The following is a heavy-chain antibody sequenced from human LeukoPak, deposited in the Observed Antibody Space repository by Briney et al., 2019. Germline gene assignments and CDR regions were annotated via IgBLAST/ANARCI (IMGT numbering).Heavy chain of an antibody. J-gene: IGHJ4*02. Sequence: PGGSLRLSCAASGFTFSSYAMSWVRQAPGKGLERVSAISGSGGSTYYADSVKGRFTISRDNAKDTLYLQMNSLRAEDTALYYCAKERASRLPFDYWGQGTLVTVSS. V-gene: IGHV3-23*01. D-gene: IGHD6-25*01. CDR3: AKERASRLPFDY. CDR2: ISGSGGST. CDR1: GFTFSSYA.